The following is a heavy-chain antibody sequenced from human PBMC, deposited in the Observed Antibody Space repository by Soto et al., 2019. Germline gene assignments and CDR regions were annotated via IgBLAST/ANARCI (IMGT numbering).Heavy chain of an antibody. V-gene: IGHV1-3*01. CDR3: ARDTGDGTFDF. Sequence: ASVRVSCKASGYTFSSYAMHWVRQAPGQRLEWMGWINAGYGNTKSSQKFQDRVTISRDTSASTAYMELTSLRSEDTAVYYCARDTGDGTFDFWGQGTLVTVSS. CDR2: INAGYGNT. J-gene: IGHJ4*02. D-gene: IGHD7-27*01. CDR1: GYTFSSYA.